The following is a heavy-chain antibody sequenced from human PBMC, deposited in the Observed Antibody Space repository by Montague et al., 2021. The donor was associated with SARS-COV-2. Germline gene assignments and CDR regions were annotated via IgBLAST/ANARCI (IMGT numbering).Heavy chain of an antibody. J-gene: IGHJ4*02. V-gene: IGHV3-23*01. CDR1: GFTFTSHG. CDR2: ITVSGAGT. Sequence: SLRLSCAASGFTFTSHGMAWVRQAPGKGLEWVSVITVSGAGTYYAESVEGRFTISRDHSRNTLFLQMNSLRAEDTAVYYCAKRGSYFFDYWGQGTLVTVSS. CDR3: AKRGSYFFDY. D-gene: IGHD1-26*01.